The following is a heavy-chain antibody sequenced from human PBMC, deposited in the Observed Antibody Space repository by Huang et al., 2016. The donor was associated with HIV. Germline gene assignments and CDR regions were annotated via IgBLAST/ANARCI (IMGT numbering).Heavy chain of an antibody. J-gene: IGHJ4*02. CDR3: VKDRGQQLSPFDS. CDR1: GFSLDSFN. Sequence: EVQLVDSGGGLVKPGGSLRLSCAASGFSLDSFNMFWVRQTPAKGVQGGASISPSSIVIEYADSVNGRFSISRDNAKNSLYLQMNSLRGEDTAVYYCVKDRGQQLSPFDSWGQGTLVTVSS. V-gene: IGHV3-21*01. CDR2: ISPSSIVI. D-gene: IGHD6-13*01.